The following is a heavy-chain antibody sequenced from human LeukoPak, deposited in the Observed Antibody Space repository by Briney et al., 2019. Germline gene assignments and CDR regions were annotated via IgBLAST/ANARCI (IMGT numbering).Heavy chain of an antibody. V-gene: IGHV4-39*01. Sequence: PSETLSLTCTVSGGSISSSSYYWGWIRQPPGKGLEWIGSIYYSGSTYYNPSLKSRVTISVDTSKNQFSLKLSSVTAADTAVYYCVRGVCISTSCYLTPHYFDYWGQGTPVTVSS. CDR2: IYYSGST. D-gene: IGHD2-2*01. J-gene: IGHJ4*02. CDR3: VRGVCISTSCYLTPHYFDY. CDR1: GGSISSSSYY.